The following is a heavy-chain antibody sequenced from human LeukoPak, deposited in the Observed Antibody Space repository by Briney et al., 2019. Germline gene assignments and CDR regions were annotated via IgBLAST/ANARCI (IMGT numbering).Heavy chain of an antibody. Sequence: GRSLRLSCAASGFTFSSYAVHWVRQAPGKGLEWVAVISYDGSNKYYADSVKGRFTISRDNSKNTLYLQMNSLRAEDTAVYYCAKGSGSYLSPLYYFDYWGQGTLVTVSS. J-gene: IGHJ4*02. CDR2: ISYDGSNK. CDR3: AKGSGSYLSPLYYFDY. D-gene: IGHD1-26*01. CDR1: GFTFSSYA. V-gene: IGHV3-30*04.